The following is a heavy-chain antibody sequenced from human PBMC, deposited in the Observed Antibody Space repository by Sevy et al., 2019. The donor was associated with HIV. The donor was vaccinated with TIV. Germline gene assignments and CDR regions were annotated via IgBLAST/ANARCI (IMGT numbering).Heavy chain of an antibody. Sequence: GGSLRLSCAASGFTFSSFWMSWVRQAPGKGRGWVANIKKDGREKYYVDPVKGRFTISRDNAKNSLYLQMNSLRAEDTAVYYCARDWSKGFGVVTNDYWGQGTLVTVSS. J-gene: IGHJ4*02. CDR1: GFTFSSFW. V-gene: IGHV3-7*01. CDR3: ARDWSKGFGVVTNDY. D-gene: IGHD3-3*01. CDR2: IKKDGREK.